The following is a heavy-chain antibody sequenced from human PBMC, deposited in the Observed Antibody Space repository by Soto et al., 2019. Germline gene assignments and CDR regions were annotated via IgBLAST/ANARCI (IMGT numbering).Heavy chain of an antibody. V-gene: IGHV1-3*01. CDR1: RSTFTSDA. D-gene: IGHD6-25*01. CDR2: IISGNGNT. J-gene: IGHJ4*02. Sequence: QVQLVQSGAEVKKPGASVKLSCKAPRSTFTSDALHWVRQAPGQRLEWMGWIISGNGNTKYSQRFQGRVTITRDTSASTAYMDLSSLRSEDTAVYYCASGRLQLHIFDNWGQGTLVTVSS. CDR3: ASGRLQLHIFDN.